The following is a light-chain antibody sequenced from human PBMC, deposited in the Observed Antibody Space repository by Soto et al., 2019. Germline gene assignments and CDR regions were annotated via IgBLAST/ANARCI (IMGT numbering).Light chain of an antibody. CDR3: CAYAGTNSVI. J-gene: IGLJ2*01. Sequence: SSPPPPASGCGSPGQWGTISCAGTRRDVGSHGLVSWYQHHPGKAPKLMIYEGSQRPSGVSNRFSGSKSGNTASLTISGVQAEDGADYYCCAYAGTNSVIFGGGTKVTVL. CDR1: RRDVGSHGL. CDR2: EGS. V-gene: IGLV2-23*01.